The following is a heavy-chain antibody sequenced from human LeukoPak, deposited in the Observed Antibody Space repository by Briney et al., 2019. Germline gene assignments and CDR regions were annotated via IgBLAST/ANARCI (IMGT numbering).Heavy chain of an antibody. CDR3: AKDRQQLVRYYYYYYGMDV. J-gene: IGHJ6*02. CDR2: ISYDGSNK. V-gene: IGHV3-30*18. D-gene: IGHD6-13*01. Sequence: PGGSLRLSCAASGFTFSSYGMHWVRQAPGKGLEWVAVISYDGSNKYYADSVKGRFTISRDNSKNTLYLQMNSLRAEDTAVYYCAKDRQQLVRYYYYYYGMDVWGQGTTVTVSS. CDR1: GFTFSSYG.